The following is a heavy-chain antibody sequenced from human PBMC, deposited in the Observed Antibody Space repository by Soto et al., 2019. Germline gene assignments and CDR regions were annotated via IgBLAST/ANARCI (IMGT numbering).Heavy chain of an antibody. J-gene: IGHJ4*02. Sequence: GGSLRLSCAASGFTFSDYYMSWIRQAPGKGLVWVSYISSNRSYTNYADSVKGRFTISRDNAKNTLYLHMNSLRAEDTAVYYCVRDMQLWRLDSWGQGTVVTVSS. CDR1: GFTFSDYY. V-gene: IGHV3-11*06. CDR3: VRDMQLWRLDS. CDR2: ISSNRSYT. D-gene: IGHD2-21*01.